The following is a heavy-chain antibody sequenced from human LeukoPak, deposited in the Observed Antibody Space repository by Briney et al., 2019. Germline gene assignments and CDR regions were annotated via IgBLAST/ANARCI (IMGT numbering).Heavy chain of an antibody. CDR1: GFSLSTSGVG. CDR3: AHVDSSGYYLLFDY. D-gene: IGHD3-22*01. J-gene: IGHJ4*02. V-gene: IGHV2-5*02. Sequence: VSGPTLVNPTQTLTLTCTFSGFSLSTSGVGVGWIRQPPGKALEWLALIYWDDDKRYSPSLKSRLTITKDTSKNQVVLTMTNMDPVVTATYYCAHVDSSGYYLLFDYWGQGTLVTVSS. CDR2: IYWDDDK.